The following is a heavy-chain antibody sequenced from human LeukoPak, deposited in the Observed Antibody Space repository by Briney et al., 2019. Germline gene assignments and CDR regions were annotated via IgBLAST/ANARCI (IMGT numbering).Heavy chain of an antibody. D-gene: IGHD2-21*02. Sequence: GGSLRLSCAASGFTFSSYAMSWVRQAPGKGLEWVAYISTSGSSVYYADSLKGRFTVSRDNAKSSLFLQVDSLTVADTAVYYCARVGREVTTGYFDDWGQGTLVAVPS. J-gene: IGHJ4*02. V-gene: IGHV3-48*03. CDR1: GFTFSSYA. CDR2: ISTSGSSV. CDR3: ARVGREVTTGYFDD.